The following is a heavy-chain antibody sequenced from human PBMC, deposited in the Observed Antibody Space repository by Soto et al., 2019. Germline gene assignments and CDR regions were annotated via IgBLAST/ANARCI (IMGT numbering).Heavy chain of an antibody. V-gene: IGHV3-21*01. CDR1: GFTFSSYS. Sequence: KPGGSLRLSCAASGFTFSSYSMNWVRQAPGKGLEWVSSISSSSSYIYYADSVKGRFTISRDNAKNSLYLQMNSLRAEDTAVYYCARVGGDGYNGAFDIWGQGTMVTVSS. D-gene: IGHD3-16*01. CDR2: ISSSSSYI. CDR3: ARVGGDGYNGAFDI. J-gene: IGHJ3*02.